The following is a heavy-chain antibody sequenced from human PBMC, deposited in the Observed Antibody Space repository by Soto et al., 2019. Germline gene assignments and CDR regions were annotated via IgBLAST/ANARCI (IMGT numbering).Heavy chain of an antibody. CDR3: ASEGVILELQHPPGWFDP. J-gene: IGHJ5*02. V-gene: IGHV4-39*01. CDR2: IYYSGST. D-gene: IGHD1-26*01. Sequence: PSETLSLTCTVSGGSISSSSYYWGWIRQPPGKGLEWIGSIYYSGSTYYNPSLKSRVTISVDTSKNQFSLKLSSVTAADTAVYYCASEGVILELQHPPGWFDPWGQGTLVTVSS. CDR1: GGSISSSSYY.